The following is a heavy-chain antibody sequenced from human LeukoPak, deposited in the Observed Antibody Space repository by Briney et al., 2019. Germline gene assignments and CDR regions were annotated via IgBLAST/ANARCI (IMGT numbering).Heavy chain of an antibody. Sequence: GGSLRLSCAASGFTFSSYGMHWVRQAPGKGLEWVAFIRYDGSNKYYADSVKGRFTISRDNSKNTLYLQMNSLRAEDTAVYYCARGHTVTTLHYFDYWGQGTLVTVSS. D-gene: IGHD4-17*01. J-gene: IGHJ4*02. CDR3: ARGHTVTTLHYFDY. V-gene: IGHV3-30*02. CDR2: IRYDGSNK. CDR1: GFTFSSYG.